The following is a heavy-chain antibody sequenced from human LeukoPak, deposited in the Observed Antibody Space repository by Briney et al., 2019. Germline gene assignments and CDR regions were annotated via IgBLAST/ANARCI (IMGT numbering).Heavy chain of an antibody. CDR2: TRKKANSYTK. CDR3: TRVRGEAVVDY. V-gene: IGHV3-72*01. CDR1: GFTFSDHY. J-gene: IGHJ4*02. D-gene: IGHD2-15*01. Sequence: GGTLTLSCAASGFTFSDHYMDWVRQPQAQGRERDGRTRKKANSYTKENASSVKRSSTIPRESPKNSLYLQMNSLKTEDTAVYYCTRVRGEAVVDYWGQGTLVTVSS.